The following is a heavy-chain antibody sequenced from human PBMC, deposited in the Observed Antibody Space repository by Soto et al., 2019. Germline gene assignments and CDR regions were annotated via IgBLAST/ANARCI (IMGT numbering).Heavy chain of an antibody. V-gene: IGHV1-18*01. J-gene: IGHJ4*02. CDR3: ARRAQLGDWFDY. Sequence: ASVKVSCKAYGYTFTSYGISWVRQAPGQGLEWMGWISPYNGNTNYAQKLQGRVTMTTDTSTSTAYMELRSLRSDDTAVYYCARRAQLGDWFDYWGQGTQVTVSS. CDR1: GYTFTSYG. CDR2: ISPYNGNT. D-gene: IGHD6-6*01.